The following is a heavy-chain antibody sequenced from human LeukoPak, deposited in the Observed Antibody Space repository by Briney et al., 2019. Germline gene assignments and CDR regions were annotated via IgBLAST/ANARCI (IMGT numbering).Heavy chain of an antibody. CDR3: ARDTTGDAFDY. Sequence: GGSLRLSCTASGFTFSSYWMSWVRQAPGKGLEWVANIKQDGGEKYYVDSVKGRFTISRDNAKNSLYLQMNSLRAQDTAVYYCARDTTGDAFDYWRQGTLVTVSS. D-gene: IGHD7-27*01. J-gene: IGHJ4*02. CDR1: GFTFSSYW. V-gene: IGHV3-7*01. CDR2: IKQDGGEK.